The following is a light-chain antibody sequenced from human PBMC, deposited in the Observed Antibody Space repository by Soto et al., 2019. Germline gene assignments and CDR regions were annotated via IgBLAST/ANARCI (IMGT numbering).Light chain of an antibody. CDR3: QQHGTSPIT. CDR2: GAS. Sequence: EIVLTQSPDTLCLSPGERVTVSCRSSQTVIRNYLAWHQQKPGQTPRLLVYGASSRATGIPDRFSGSGSGTDFTLTISRLEPEDFAVYYCQQHGTSPITFGQGTRLEIK. CDR1: QTVIRNY. J-gene: IGKJ5*01. V-gene: IGKV3-20*01.